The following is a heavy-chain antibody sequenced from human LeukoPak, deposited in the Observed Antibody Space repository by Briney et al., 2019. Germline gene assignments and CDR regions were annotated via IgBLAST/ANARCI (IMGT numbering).Heavy chain of an antibody. CDR3: AGYSTYYYGSGSYFNWFDP. D-gene: IGHD3-10*01. J-gene: IGHJ5*02. V-gene: IGHV6-1*01. Sequence: SQTLSLTCAISGDSVSSNSAAWNWIRQSPSRGLEWLGRTYYRSKWYNDYAVSVKSRITINPDTSKNQFSLKLSSVTAADTAVYYCAGYSTYYYGSGSYFNWFDPWGQGTLVTVSS. CDR2: TYYRSKWYN. CDR1: GDSVSSNSAA.